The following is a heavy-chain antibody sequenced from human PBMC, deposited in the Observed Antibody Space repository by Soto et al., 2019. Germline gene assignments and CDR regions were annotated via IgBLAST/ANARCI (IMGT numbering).Heavy chain of an antibody. J-gene: IGHJ5*02. CDR2: IIPIFGTA. CDR1: GGTFSSYA. D-gene: IGHD6-6*01. CDR3: ARGAVAARPKLIWFDP. Sequence: GASVKVSCKASGGTFSSYAISWVRQAPGQGLEWMGGIIPIFGTANYAQKFQGRVTITADESTSTAYMELSSLRSEDTAVYYCARGAVAARPKLIWFDPWGQGTLVTVSS. V-gene: IGHV1-69*13.